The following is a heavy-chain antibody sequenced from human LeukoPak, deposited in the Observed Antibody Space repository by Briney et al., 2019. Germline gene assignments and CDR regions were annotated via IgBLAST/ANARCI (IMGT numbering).Heavy chain of an antibody. Sequence: SETLSPTCTVSGGSISSYYWSWIRQPPGKGLEWIGCIYYSGSTNYNPSLKSRVTISVDTSKNQFSLKLSSVTAADTAVYYCARNLVGASDYYYYMDVWGKGTTVTVSS. J-gene: IGHJ6*03. CDR3: ARNLVGASDYYYYMDV. D-gene: IGHD1-26*01. V-gene: IGHV4-59*01. CDR1: GGSISSYY. CDR2: IYYSGST.